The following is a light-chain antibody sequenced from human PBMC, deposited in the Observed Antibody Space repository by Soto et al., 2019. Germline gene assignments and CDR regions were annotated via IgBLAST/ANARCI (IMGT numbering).Light chain of an antibody. CDR3: QQYGSSPWT. Sequence: DIVLAPYPGTLSLSLGERATLSYRASQSLSSSYLAWHQQKPGQAPRLLIYDASTRATGIPDRFSGSGSGTDFTLTISRLEPEDFAVYYCQQYGSSPWTFGQRTKVDIK. CDR2: DAS. CDR1: QSLSSSY. V-gene: IGKV3-20*01. J-gene: IGKJ1*01.